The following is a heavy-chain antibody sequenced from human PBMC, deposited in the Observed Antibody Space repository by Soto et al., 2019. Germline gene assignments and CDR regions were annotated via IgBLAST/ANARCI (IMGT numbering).Heavy chain of an antibody. D-gene: IGHD2-21*02. CDR2: IYHSGST. Sequence: QLQLQESGSGLVKPSQTLSLTCAVSGGSISSGGYSWSWIRQPPGKGLEWIGYIYHSGSTYYIPSLKSRVTISVDRSKNQFSLKLSSVSAADTAVYYCARGVAVVVTAYFDYWGQGTLVTVSS. J-gene: IGHJ4*02. CDR1: GGSISSGGYS. CDR3: ARGVAVVVTAYFDY. V-gene: IGHV4-30-2*01.